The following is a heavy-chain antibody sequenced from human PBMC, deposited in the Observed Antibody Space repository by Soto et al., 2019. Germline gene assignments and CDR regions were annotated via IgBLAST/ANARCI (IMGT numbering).Heavy chain of an antibody. CDR2: IYPDDSDI. J-gene: IGHJ4*02. CDR3: ARQLLGSGTYYFDY. CDR1: GFSFTSYW. V-gene: IGHV5-51*01. Sequence: GESLKISCKGSGFSFTSYWIGWVRQMPGKGLEWMGVIYPDDSDIIYSPSFQGQVTFSADKSINTAYLQWGSLKASDTAMYYCARQLLGSGTYYFDYWGQGNLVTVS. D-gene: IGHD3-10*01.